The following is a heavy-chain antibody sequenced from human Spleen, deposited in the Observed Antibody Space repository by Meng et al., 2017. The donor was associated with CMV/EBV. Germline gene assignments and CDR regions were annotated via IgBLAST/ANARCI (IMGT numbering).Heavy chain of an antibody. CDR2: ISAYNGNT. CDR3: ARDRTGWAAAGYYYYYGMDV. V-gene: IGHV1-18*01. CDR1: GYTFTSYG. J-gene: IGHJ6*02. Sequence: ASVKVSCKASGYTFTSYGISWVRQAPGQGLEWMGWISAYNGNTNYAQKLQGRVTMTTDTSTSTAYMELSSLRSEDTAVYYCARDRTGWAAAGYYYYYGMDVWGQGTTVTVSS. D-gene: IGHD6-13*01.